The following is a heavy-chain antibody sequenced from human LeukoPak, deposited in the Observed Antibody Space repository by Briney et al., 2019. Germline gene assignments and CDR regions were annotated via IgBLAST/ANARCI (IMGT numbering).Heavy chain of an antibody. Sequence: GGSLRLSYAASAFKINNFAMSWVRQAPGKGPEWLSAMTGPADTTYYAESVKGRFTISRDYSKSMVYLQMNSLRVEDTAIYYCAKGAEIDHWGQGTLVTVSS. CDR1: AFKINNFA. D-gene: IGHD6-19*01. V-gene: IGHV3-23*01. J-gene: IGHJ4*02. CDR3: AKGAEIDH. CDR2: MTGPADTT.